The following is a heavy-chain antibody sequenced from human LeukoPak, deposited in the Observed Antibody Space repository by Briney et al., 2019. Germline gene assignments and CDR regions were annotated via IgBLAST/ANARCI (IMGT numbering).Heavy chain of an antibody. J-gene: IGHJ3*02. V-gene: IGHV3-21*01. D-gene: IGHD2-8*01. CDR2: VSSDSTYI. CDR1: GFTIRPYS. Sequence: GGSLRLSCAAPGFTIRPYSMNWVRQAQGKGLEGVSSVSSDSTYIYYAESLKGRFTISTDNATNSVYLQMKSLRAEDTAVYYCAREFTSGDLIEAFDMWGQGTMVTVS. CDR3: AREFTSGDLIEAFDM.